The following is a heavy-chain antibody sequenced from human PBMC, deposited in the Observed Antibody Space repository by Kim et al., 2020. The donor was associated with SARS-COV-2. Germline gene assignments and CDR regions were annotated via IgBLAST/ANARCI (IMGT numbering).Heavy chain of an antibody. CDR2: MRPNTGGT. D-gene: IGHD3-16*01. V-gene: IGHV1-8*01. CDR1: GYTFINYD. Sequence: ASVKVSCKASGYTFINYDINWARQATGQGLEWLGSMRPNTGGTNYAQKFRGRVTMTWDTSKSTAYLELSSVTSEDTAVYYCARAEYFGDLDYWGQGTLVTVSS. CDR3: ARAEYFGDLDY. J-gene: IGHJ4*02.